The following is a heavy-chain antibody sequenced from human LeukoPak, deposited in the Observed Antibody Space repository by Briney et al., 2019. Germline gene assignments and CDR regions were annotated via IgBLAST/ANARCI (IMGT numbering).Heavy chain of an antibody. CDR3: ASSSGWYRC. CDR1: GGSFSGYY. Sequence: SETLSLTCAVYGGSFSGYYWRWIGQPPGKGLEWIGEINHSGSTNYNPSLKSRVTISVDTSKNQFSLKLSSVTAADTAVYYCASSSGWYRCWGQGTLVTVSS. J-gene: IGHJ4*02. V-gene: IGHV4-34*01. D-gene: IGHD6-19*01. CDR2: INHSGST.